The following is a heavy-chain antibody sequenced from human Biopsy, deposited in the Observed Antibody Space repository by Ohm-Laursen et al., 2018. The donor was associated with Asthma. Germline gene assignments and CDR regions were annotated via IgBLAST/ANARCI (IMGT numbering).Heavy chain of an antibody. V-gene: IGHV3-7*01. CDR1: GFTFGDYC. CDR3: ARGGYCTSPTCPWGRYATDV. Sequence: GSLRLSCAASGFTFGDYCMSWVRQVPGQGLEWVANIKEDGSEKYYVDSVKGRFTISRDNAKNSLYLHMNSLRAEDTAVYYCARGGYCTSPTCPWGRYATDVWGQGTTVTVSS. CDR2: IKEDGSEK. J-gene: IGHJ6*02. D-gene: IGHD2-2*01.